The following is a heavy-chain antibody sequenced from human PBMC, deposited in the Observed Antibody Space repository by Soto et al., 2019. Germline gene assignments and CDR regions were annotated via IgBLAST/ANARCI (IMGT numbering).Heavy chain of an antibody. CDR3: ARSDDSTSYPLAL. J-gene: IGHJ4*02. D-gene: IGHD4-4*01. CDR1: GYTFTNYY. CDR2: MNPRSGGT. Sequence: ASVKVSCKASGYTFTNYYMHWVRQAPGQGLEWMGWMNPRSGGTKYAQAFQDRVTMTRDASISTAYMEVNSLRNGDTAVYFCARSDDSTSYPLALWGPGTLVTVSS. V-gene: IGHV1-2*02.